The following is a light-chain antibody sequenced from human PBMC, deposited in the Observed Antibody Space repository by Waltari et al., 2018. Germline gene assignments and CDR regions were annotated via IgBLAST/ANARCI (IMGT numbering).Light chain of an antibody. CDR2: GNN. Sequence: QSVLTQPPSMSGAAGQRVTISCTGSSPNIGAGHDVHWYQVFPGTAPKLLIYGNNNRPSGVPDRFSGSKSDTSASLAIGGLQAEDEADYYCQSFDIRLSGGVVFGGGTKVTVL. CDR3: QSFDIRLSGGVV. J-gene: IGLJ3*02. V-gene: IGLV1-40*01. CDR1: SPNIGAGHD.